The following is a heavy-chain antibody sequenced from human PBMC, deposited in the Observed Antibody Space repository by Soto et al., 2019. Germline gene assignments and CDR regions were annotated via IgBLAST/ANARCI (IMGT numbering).Heavy chain of an antibody. CDR3: AKTITAVGVSSTGRGALLDN. D-gene: IGHD3-3*01. Sequence: QVQLVESGGGVVQPGRSLRLSCAASGFTFSAFGMHWVRQARGKGLEWVAVISNDGNSEHYADSVKGRFTISRDNSKNTFYLQMNSLSVEDTAVYYCAKTITAVGVSSTGRGALLDNWGQGILVSVSS. J-gene: IGHJ4*02. CDR1: GFTFSAFG. V-gene: IGHV3-30*18. CDR2: ISNDGNSE.